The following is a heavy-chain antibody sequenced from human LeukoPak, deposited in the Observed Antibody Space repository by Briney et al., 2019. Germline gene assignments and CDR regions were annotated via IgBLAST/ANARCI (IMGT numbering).Heavy chain of an antibody. CDR3: ATSADSPGNS. J-gene: IGHJ4*02. Sequence: AGGSLRLXCVASGFTFSTYWMSWVRQAPGKGLEWVANLKQDGSVKHYVDSVKGRFTISRDNAKNSLYLQMTNLRAEDTAVYYCATSADSPGNSWGQGTLITVSS. D-gene: IGHD4-23*01. CDR1: GFTFSTYW. V-gene: IGHV3-7*01. CDR2: LKQDGSVK.